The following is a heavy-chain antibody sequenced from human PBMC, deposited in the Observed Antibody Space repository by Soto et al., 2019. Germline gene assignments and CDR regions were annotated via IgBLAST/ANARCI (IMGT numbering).Heavy chain of an antibody. Sequence: QVQLVESGGGVVQPGRSLRLSCAASGFTFSSYGMHWVRQAPGKGLEWVAVISYDGSKGYYADSAKGRFTISRDNSKNTLYLQMNSLRVEDTAVYYCAKDKGVTRLDYWGQGTLVTVSS. J-gene: IGHJ4*02. D-gene: IGHD1-1*01. CDR3: AKDKGVTRLDY. CDR1: GFTFSSYG. V-gene: IGHV3-30*18. CDR2: ISYDGSKG.